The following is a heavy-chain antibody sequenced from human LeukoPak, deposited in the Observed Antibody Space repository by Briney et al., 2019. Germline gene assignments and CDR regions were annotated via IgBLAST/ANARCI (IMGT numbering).Heavy chain of an antibody. CDR2: IYYSGSA. V-gene: IGHV4-59*08. CDR1: GASISSYY. J-gene: IGHJ2*01. D-gene: IGHD3-9*01. CDR3: ARQYDYDILTGYYNWYFDL. Sequence: PSETLSLTCTVSGASISSYYWSWIRQPPGKRLEWIGYIYYSGSANYNPSLKSRVTISVDTSKNQFSLKLSSVTAADTAVYYCARQYDYDILTGYYNWYFDLWGRGTLVTVSS.